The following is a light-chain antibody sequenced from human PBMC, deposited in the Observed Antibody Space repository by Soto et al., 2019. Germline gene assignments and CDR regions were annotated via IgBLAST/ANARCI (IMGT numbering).Light chain of an antibody. CDR1: QSVSSSY. J-gene: IGKJ4*01. CDR3: QHYNNWLGT. CDR2: GAS. V-gene: IGKV3-20*01. Sequence: EIVLTQSPGTLSLSPGEIATLSFSASQSVSSSYLAWYQQKPGQAPRLLIYGASSRATGIPDRFSGSGSGTDFTLTISSLQSEDFAVYYCQHYNNWLGTFGGGTKVDIK.